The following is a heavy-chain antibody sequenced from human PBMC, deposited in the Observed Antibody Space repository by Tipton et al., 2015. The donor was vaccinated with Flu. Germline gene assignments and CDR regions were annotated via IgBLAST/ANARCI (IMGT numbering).Heavy chain of an antibody. CDR2: ITPSGPTK. CDR1: GFTFSSYE. Sequence: SGFTFSSYEMNWVRQAPGKGLAWISHITPSGPTKYYADSVRGRFTISRDNAKNTLYLQMSSLRVEDTAVYYCTRGFIRLCDYWGQGTLVTVS. CDR3: TRGFIRLCDY. D-gene: IGHD3-16*01. J-gene: IGHJ4*02. V-gene: IGHV3-48*03.